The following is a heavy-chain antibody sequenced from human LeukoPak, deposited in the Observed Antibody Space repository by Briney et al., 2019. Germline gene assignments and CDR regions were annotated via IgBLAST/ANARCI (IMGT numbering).Heavy chain of an antibody. CDR1: GGSISSSGYY. CDR3: ARHSRSGYGDYESAFDI. D-gene: IGHD5-12*01. V-gene: IGHV4-39*01. J-gene: IGHJ3*02. Sequence: PSETLSLTCIVSGGSISSSGYYWDWIRRPPGKGLEWFGNFYYTGSTYYNPSLQSRITISVDTSKNQFSLKLRSVTAADTAVYYCARHSRSGYGDYESAFDIWGQGTMVTVSS. CDR2: FYYTGST.